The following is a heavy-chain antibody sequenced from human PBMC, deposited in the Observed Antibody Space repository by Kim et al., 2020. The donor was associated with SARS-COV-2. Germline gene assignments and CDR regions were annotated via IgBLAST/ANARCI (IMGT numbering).Heavy chain of an antibody. J-gene: IGHJ6*02. V-gene: IGHV3-15*01. CDR1: GFTFSNAW. D-gene: IGHD3-3*01. Sequence: GGSLRLSCAASGFTFSNAWMSWVRQAPGKGLEWVGRIKSKTDGGTTDYAAPVKGRFTISRDDSKNTLYLQMNSLKTEDTAVYYCTTDPAVTIPSPYYGMDVWGQGTTVTVSS. CDR3: TTDPAVTIPSPYYGMDV. CDR2: IKSKTDGGTT.